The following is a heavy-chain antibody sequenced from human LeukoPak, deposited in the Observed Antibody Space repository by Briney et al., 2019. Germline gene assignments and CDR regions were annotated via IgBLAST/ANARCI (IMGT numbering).Heavy chain of an antibody. Sequence: AGGSLRLSCAASGFTFSSYAMDWVRQAPGKGLEWVAVIMFDGANKYYADSVKGRFTISRDTSKNTLYLQMNSLRAEDTAVYYCAKDSSGTLFWFDPWGQGTLVTVSS. J-gene: IGHJ5*02. CDR1: GFTFSSYA. V-gene: IGHV3-33*06. CDR2: IMFDGANK. CDR3: AKDSSGTLFWFDP. D-gene: IGHD6-13*01.